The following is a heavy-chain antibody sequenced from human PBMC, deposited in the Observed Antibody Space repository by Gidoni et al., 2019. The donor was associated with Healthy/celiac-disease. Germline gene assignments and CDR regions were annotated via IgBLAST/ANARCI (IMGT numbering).Heavy chain of an antibody. D-gene: IGHD3-9*01. CDR2: ISWNSGSI. V-gene: IGHV3-9*01. CDR3: AKDSAIDILTGYYLGEPFVF. Sequence: EVELVESGGGLVQPGRARRHSGAASGVAVGEDAMHGVRQAPGQGLAWASGISWNSGSIGYAASVKGRFTLSSDHATNSLYLQINSLRAEATALYYCAKDSAIDILTGYYLGEPFVFWGQGTLVTVSS. J-gene: IGHJ4*02. CDR1: GVAVGEDA.